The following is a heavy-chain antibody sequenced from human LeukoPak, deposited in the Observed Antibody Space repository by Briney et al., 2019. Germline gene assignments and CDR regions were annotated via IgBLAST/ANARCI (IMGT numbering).Heavy chain of an antibody. CDR1: GGSISSGGYY. CDR3: ATYSSSWPGPYYYYYYMDV. CDR2: IYYSGST. Sequence: TSETLSLTCTVSGGSISSGGYYWSWIRQHPGKGLEWSGYIYYSGSTYYNPSLKSRVTISVDTSKNQFSLKLCSVTAADTAVYYCATYSSSWPGPYYYYYYMDVWGKGTTVTVSS. D-gene: IGHD6-13*01. V-gene: IGHV4-31*03. J-gene: IGHJ6*03.